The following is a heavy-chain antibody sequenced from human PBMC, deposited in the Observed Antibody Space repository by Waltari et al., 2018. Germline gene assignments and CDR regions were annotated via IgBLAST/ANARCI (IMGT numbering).Heavy chain of an antibody. CDR3: ARGGAVATLRD. Sequence: EVQLVESGGGLIQPGGSRRLSCAASGFTVSSNYMSWVRQAPGKALEWVSVIFRVGSTYYADSVKGRFTISRDNSKDTLYLHLHSLRAEDTSVYYCARGGAVATLRDWGQGTLFTFSS. D-gene: IGHD1-26*01. CDR1: GFTVSSNY. J-gene: IGHJ4*02. V-gene: IGHV3-53*01. CDR2: IFRVGST.